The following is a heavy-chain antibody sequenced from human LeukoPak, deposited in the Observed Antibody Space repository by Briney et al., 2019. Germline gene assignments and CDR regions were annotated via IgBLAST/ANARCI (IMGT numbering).Heavy chain of an antibody. CDR1: GGTFSSYA. D-gene: IGHD2-2*01. CDR3: AIQNCSSTSCYPDYYYYYMDV. V-gene: IGHV1-69*05. J-gene: IGHJ6*03. Sequence: GSSVKVSCKASGGTFSSYAISWVRQAPGQGLEWMGGIIPIFGTANYAQKFQGRVTTTTDESTSTAYMELSSLRSEDTAVYYCAIQNCSSTSCYPDYYYYYMDVWGKGTTVTVSS. CDR2: IIPIFGTA.